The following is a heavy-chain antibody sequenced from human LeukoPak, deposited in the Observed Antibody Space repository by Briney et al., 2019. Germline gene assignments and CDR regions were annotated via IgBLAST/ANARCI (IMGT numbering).Heavy chain of an antibody. Sequence: ASVKVSCKASGGTFSSYAISWVRQAPGQRLEWMGGIIPIFGTANYAQKFQGRVTITTDESTSTAYMELSSLRSEDTAVYYCERGLRLGELSLYGVDYWGQGTLVTVSS. CDR1: GGTFSSYA. J-gene: IGHJ4*02. D-gene: IGHD3-16*02. CDR3: ERGLRLGELSLYGVDY. CDR2: IIPIFGTA. V-gene: IGHV1-69*05.